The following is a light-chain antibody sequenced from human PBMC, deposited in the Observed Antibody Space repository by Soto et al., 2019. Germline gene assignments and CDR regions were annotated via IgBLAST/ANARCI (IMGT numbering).Light chain of an antibody. CDR3: TSYAGGDTVV. V-gene: IGLV2-8*01. CDR2: DVN. J-gene: IGLJ2*01. CDR1: SSDVGGYDY. Sequence: QSALTQPPSASGSPGQSVTISCTGTSSDVGGYDYVCWYRQCPGNAPKLIIYDVNKRPSGVPNRFSGYKSGSTASLTVSGLLAEDEADYYCTSYAGGDTVVFGGGTKLTVL.